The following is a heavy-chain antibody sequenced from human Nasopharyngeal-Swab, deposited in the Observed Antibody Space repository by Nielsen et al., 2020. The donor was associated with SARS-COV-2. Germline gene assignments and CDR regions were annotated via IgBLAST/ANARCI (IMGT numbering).Heavy chain of an antibody. Sequence: GESLKISCAASGFTFSSYGMHWVRQAPGKGLEWVAFIRYDGSNKYYADSVKGRFTISRDNSKNTLYLQMNSLRAEDTAVYYCAKGVGSRDDYFGLGYYYMDVWGKGTTVTVSS. D-gene: IGHD5-24*01. CDR1: GFTFSSYG. CDR3: AKGVGSRDDYFGLGYYYMDV. J-gene: IGHJ6*03. V-gene: IGHV3-30*02. CDR2: IRYDGSNK.